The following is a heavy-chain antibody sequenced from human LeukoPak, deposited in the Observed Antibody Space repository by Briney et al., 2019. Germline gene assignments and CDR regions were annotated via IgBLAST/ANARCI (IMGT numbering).Heavy chain of an antibody. V-gene: IGHV1-8*01. Sequence: ASVKVSCKASGYTFTSYDINWVRQATGQGLEWMGWMNPNSGNTGYAQKFQGRVTMTRNTSISTAYMELSSLGYEDTAVYYCARGDYYGSGSYSAAFDIWGQGTMVTVSS. J-gene: IGHJ3*02. CDR1: GYTFTSYD. CDR3: ARGDYYGSGSYSAAFDI. CDR2: MNPNSGNT. D-gene: IGHD3-10*01.